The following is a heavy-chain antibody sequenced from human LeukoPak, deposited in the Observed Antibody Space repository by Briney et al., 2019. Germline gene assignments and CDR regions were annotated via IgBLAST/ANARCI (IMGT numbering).Heavy chain of an antibody. CDR3: ATNAGPGPDDAFDI. CDR2: ISGSGGST. CDR1: GFTFSSYA. Sequence: GGSLRLSCAASGFTFSSYAMSWVRQAPGKELDWVSAISGSGGSTYYADSVKGRVTISRDNSKNTLHLQMNSLGAEDTAVYYCATNAGPGPDDAFDIWGQGTMVTVSS. J-gene: IGHJ3*02. V-gene: IGHV3-23*01.